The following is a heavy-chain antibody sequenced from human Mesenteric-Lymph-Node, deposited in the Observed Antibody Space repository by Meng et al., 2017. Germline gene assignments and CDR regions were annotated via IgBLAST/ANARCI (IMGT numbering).Heavy chain of an antibody. CDR2: IYFTGST. V-gene: IGHV4-61*02. J-gene: IGHJ5*02. Sequence: LRLSCTVSGGSISTIGTYWSWIRQPAGKGLEWIGRIYFTGSTNYNPSLKSRVTISVDTSKNQFSLRLGSVTAADTAVYYWARESHIVVVSWLDPWGQATQATVSS. CDR1: GGSISTIGTY. CDR3: ARESHIVVVSWLDP. D-gene: IGHD2-15*01.